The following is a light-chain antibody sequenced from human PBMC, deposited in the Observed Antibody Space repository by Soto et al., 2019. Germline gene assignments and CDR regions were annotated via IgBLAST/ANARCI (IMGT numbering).Light chain of an antibody. CDR2: EVS. CDR1: SSDIGDYNY. Sequence: QSALTQPASVSGSPGQSITISCTGTSSDIGDYNYVSWYQQHPGEAPKLVIYEVSHRPSGISNRFSGSKSGNTASLTISGIQAEDEADYYCSSFRSSNNPYVFGTGTKVTVL. V-gene: IGLV2-14*01. J-gene: IGLJ1*01. CDR3: SSFRSSNNPYV.